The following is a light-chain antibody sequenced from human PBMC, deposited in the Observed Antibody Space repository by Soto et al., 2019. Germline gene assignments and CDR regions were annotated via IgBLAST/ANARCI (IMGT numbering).Light chain of an antibody. J-gene: IGKJ1*01. V-gene: IGKV1-39*01. CDR2: AAS. CDR3: QQSCSTPGT. CDR1: QGISSY. Sequence: DIQMTQSPSSLSASVADRVTITCRASQGISSYLNWYQQKPGKAPKLLIYAASSLQSGVPSRFSGSGSGTDFTLTISSLQPEDFATYYCQQSCSTPGTFCQGTNVDI.